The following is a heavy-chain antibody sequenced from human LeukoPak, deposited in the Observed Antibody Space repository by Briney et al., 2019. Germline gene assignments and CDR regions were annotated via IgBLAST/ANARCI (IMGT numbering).Heavy chain of an antibody. D-gene: IGHD6-25*01. CDR2: ISWNSGSI. CDR1: GFTFSRYA. Sequence: GGSLRLSCAASGFTFSRYAMSWVRQAPGKGLEWVSGISWNSGSIGYADSVKGRFTISRDNAKNSLYLQMNSLRGEDTAIYYCAKPGGPGIAARGAFDIWGQGTTVTVSS. J-gene: IGHJ3*02. CDR3: AKPGGPGIAARGAFDI. V-gene: IGHV3-23*01.